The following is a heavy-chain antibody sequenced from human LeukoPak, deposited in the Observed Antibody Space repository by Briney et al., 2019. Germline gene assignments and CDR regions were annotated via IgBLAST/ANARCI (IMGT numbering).Heavy chain of an antibody. CDR2: ISGSGGST. D-gene: IGHD3-22*01. J-gene: IGHJ4*02. V-gene: IGHV3-23*01. CDR1: GFTFSSYA. Sequence: PGGSLRLSCAASGFTFSSYAMSWVRQAPGKGLEWVSAISGSGGSTYYADSVKGRFTISRDNSKNTLYLQMNSLRAEDTAVYYCAKVWDYDSSGYYSTYDYWGQGTLVTVSS. CDR3: AKVWDYDSSGYYSTYDY.